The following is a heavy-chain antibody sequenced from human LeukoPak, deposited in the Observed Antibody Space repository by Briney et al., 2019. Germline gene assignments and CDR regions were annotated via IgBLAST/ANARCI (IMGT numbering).Heavy chain of an antibody. D-gene: IGHD1-1*01. CDR2: INPSGSTT. V-gene: IGHV1-46*01. CDR1: GYTXTSYF. Sequence: ASVTVSCKASGYTXTSYFMHWVRQAPGQGLEWLGMINPSGSTTTYAQKFQGRVTITRDTSTSTVYMELSSLRSEDTAVYYCARETSDSWGQGILVTVSS. J-gene: IGHJ5*01. CDR3: ARETSDS.